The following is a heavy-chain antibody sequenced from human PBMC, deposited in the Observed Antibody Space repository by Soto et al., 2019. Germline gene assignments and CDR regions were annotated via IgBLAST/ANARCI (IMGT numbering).Heavy chain of an antibody. D-gene: IGHD2-15*01. CDR3: AGGDIVVVVAALAYGMDV. CDR1: GYTFTSYA. V-gene: IGHV1-3*01. Sequence: ASVKVSCKASGYTFTSYAMHWVRQAPGQRLEWMGWINAGNGNTKYSQKFQGRVTITRDTSASTAYMELSSLRSEDTAVYYCAGGDIVVVVAALAYGMDVWGQGTTVTVSS. J-gene: IGHJ6*02. CDR2: INAGNGNT.